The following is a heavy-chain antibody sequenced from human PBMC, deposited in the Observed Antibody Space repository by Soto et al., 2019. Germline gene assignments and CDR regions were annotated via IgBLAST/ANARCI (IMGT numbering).Heavy chain of an antibody. CDR1: GFTVSSKY. D-gene: IGHD4-17*01. J-gene: IGHJ6*02. CDR3: ARDLMTTSWRYGMDV. Sequence: TGGALRLSCAAPGFTVSSKYMSWVRQAPGKGLEWVSVIYSGGSTYYADSVKGRFTISRDNSKNTLYLQMNSLRAEDTAVYYCARDLMTTSWRYGMDVWGQGTTVTVSS. V-gene: IGHV3-53*01. CDR2: IYSGGST.